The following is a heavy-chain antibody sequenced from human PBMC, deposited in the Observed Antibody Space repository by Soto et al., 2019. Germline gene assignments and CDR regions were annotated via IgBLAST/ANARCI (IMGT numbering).Heavy chain of an antibody. CDR3: ARSEGLSYYYGMDV. CDR1: GGTFSSYG. V-gene: IGHV1-69*12. CDR2: IIPIFGTA. Sequence: QVQLVQSGAEVKKPGSSVKVSCKASGGTFSSYGISWVRQAPGQGLEWMGGIIPIFGTANYAQKCQGRVTITADESTSTAYMELSSLRSEDTDVYYCARSEGLSYYYGMDVWGQGTTVTVSS. J-gene: IGHJ6*02.